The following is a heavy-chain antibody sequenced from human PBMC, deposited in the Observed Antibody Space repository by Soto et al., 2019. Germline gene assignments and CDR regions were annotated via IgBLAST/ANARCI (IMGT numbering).Heavy chain of an antibody. Sequence: SETLSLTCTVSGGSVSSGSYYWSWIRQPPGKGLEWIGYIYYSGSTNYNPSLKSRVTISVDTSKNQFSLKLNSVTAADTAVYYCARESYYGSGATVVGYWGLGTLVTVSS. CDR2: IYYSGST. V-gene: IGHV4-61*01. D-gene: IGHD3-10*01. J-gene: IGHJ4*02. CDR3: ARESYYGSGATVVGY. CDR1: GGSVSSGSYY.